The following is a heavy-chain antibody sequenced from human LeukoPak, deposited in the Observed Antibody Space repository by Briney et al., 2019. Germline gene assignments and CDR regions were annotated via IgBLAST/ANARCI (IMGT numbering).Heavy chain of an antibody. D-gene: IGHD4-11*01. J-gene: IGHJ6*03. V-gene: IGHV1-2*02. CDR1: GYTFTGYY. CDR2: INPKNGGT. CDR3: AGDTLPVTTDPYYYMDV. Sequence: GASVKVSCKASGYTFTGYYMHWVRQAPGQGLEWMGWINPKNGGTKYAQKFQGRVTMTRDTSISTAYMELSSLRSDDAAVYYCAGDTLPVTTDPYYYMDVWGEGATVTVSS.